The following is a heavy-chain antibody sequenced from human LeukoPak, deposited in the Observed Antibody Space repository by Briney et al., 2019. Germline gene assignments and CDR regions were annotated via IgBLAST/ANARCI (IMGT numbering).Heavy chain of an antibody. J-gene: IGHJ5*02. D-gene: IGHD3-22*01. CDR1: GFIFSNYW. CDR2: VTGEGSS. CDR3: VRESSGYAS. V-gene: IGHV3-74*01. Sequence: GGSLRLSCAASGFIFSNYWMHSVRQHPGKEPVWVARVTGEGSSIYADSVKGRFTISRDNAKNRVSLQMNSLRVEDTGVYYCVRESSGYASWGQGTLVTVSS.